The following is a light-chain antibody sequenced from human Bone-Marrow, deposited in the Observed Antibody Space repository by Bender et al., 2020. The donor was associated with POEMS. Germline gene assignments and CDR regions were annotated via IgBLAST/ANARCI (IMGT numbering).Light chain of an antibody. J-gene: IGLJ1*01. CDR3: SSYAGNNNYV. CDR2: EVS. CDR1: SSDVGTNNY. Sequence: QSALTQPPSASGSPGQSVTISCTGTSSDVGTNNYISWYQQHPGKAPKLLIYEVSKWPSGFPDRFSGSKSGNTASLTISGLQGEDEAHYYCSSYAGNNNYVFGSGTKVTVL. V-gene: IGLV2-8*01.